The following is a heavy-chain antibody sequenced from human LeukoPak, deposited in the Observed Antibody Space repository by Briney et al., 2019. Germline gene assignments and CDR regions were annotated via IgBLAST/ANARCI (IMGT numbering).Heavy chain of an antibody. V-gene: IGHV4-61*02. Sequence: SETLSLTCTVSGGSISSGGNYWTWIRQPAGKGLEWIGRIYNSGTTNYNPSLKSRLSMSSDTSKNQFSLQMTSVTAADTAVYYCARGEDNEGPWGQGTLVTVSS. J-gene: IGHJ5*02. CDR2: IYNSGTT. D-gene: IGHD1-1*01. CDR1: GGSISSGGNY. CDR3: ARGEDNEGP.